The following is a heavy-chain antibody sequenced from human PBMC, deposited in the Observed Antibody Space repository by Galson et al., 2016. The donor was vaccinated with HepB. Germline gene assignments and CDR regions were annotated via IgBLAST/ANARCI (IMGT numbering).Heavy chain of an antibody. CDR3: ARERKLELDYYYYYGMDV. J-gene: IGHJ6*02. D-gene: IGHD1-7*01. CDR2: INPNSGGT. Sequence: SVKVSCKASGYTFTDYYIHWVRQAPGQGLEWMGRINPNSGGTNYAQKFQGRVTMTRDTTIRTAYMELSSLRSEDTALYYCARERKLELDYYYYYGMDVWGQGTTVTVSS. V-gene: IGHV1-2*06. CDR1: GYTFTDYY.